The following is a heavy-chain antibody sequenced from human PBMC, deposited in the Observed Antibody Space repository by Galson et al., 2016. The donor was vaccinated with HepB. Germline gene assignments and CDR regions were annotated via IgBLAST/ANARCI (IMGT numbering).Heavy chain of an antibody. J-gene: IGHJ4*02. CDR3: ARYWGRDGYTFDY. CDR1: RYTFTNYY. V-gene: IGHV1-46*01. CDR2: INPTGGDA. D-gene: IGHD5-24*01. Sequence: SVKVSCKASRYTFTNYYMHWVRQAPGQGLEWMGFINPTGGDARYAPKFQGRVTMTRDTSTSTVYMELSSLGSDDTAVYYCARYWGRDGYTFDYWGQGTLVAVSS.